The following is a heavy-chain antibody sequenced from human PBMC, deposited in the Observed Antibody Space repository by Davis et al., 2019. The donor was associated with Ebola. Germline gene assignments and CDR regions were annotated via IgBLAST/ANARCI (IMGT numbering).Heavy chain of an antibody. V-gene: IGHV3-23*01. CDR1: GFTFSSYS. CDR3: AKDSRYVVTGHYFDY. Sequence: GGSLRLSCAASGFTFSSYSMNWVRQAPGKGLEWVSTISGSGGSTYYADSVKGRFTISRDKSKNTLYLQMNSLRAEDTAVYYCAKDSRYVVTGHYFDYWGQGTLVTVSS. CDR2: ISGSGGST. J-gene: IGHJ4*02. D-gene: IGHD3-9*01.